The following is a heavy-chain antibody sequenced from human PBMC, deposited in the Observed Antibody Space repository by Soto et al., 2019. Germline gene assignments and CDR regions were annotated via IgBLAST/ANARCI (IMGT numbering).Heavy chain of an antibody. Sequence: QVQLQESGSGLMKPSQTLSLTCAVSGGSVSSGDYSWSWIRQPPGKGLEWIGYIYHSGNTVYNPSLKSRVAIPRDRSKNQYSLKLASVTAADTAVYYCACDYGSGSYRCDSWGQGILVTVSS. CDR1: GGSVSSGDYS. V-gene: IGHV4-30-2*01. J-gene: IGHJ4*02. CDR3: ACDYGSGSYRCDS. CDR2: IYHSGNT. D-gene: IGHD3-10*01.